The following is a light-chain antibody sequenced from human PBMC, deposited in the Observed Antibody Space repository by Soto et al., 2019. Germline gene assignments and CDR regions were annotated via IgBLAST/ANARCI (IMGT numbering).Light chain of an antibody. V-gene: IGKV1-39*01. CDR3: QQYHSYPYT. J-gene: IGKJ5*01. CDR2: AAS. Sequence: DIQMTQSPSTLSGSVGDRVTITCRASQSISSYLNWYQQKPGKAPKLLIYAASSLQSGVPSRFTGSGSGTDFTLTISSLQPEDFATYYCQQYHSYPYTFGQGTRLEIK. CDR1: QSISSY.